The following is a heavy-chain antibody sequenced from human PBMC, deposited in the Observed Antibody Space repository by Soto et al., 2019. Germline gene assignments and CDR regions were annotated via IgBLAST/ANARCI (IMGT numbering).Heavy chain of an antibody. D-gene: IGHD3-10*01. CDR2: IYYSGST. J-gene: IGHJ5*02. V-gene: IGHV4-31*03. CDR1: GGSINSGDYY. Sequence: QVQLQESGPGLVKTSQTLSLTCTVSGGSINSGDYYWSWIRQHPGKGLEWIGYIYYSGSTYYNPSRKSRDTISVDTSKSQFSLKLSSVTAADTAVYYCAREEVAYYGSGSYNWFDPWGQGTLVTVSS. CDR3: AREEVAYYGSGSYNWFDP.